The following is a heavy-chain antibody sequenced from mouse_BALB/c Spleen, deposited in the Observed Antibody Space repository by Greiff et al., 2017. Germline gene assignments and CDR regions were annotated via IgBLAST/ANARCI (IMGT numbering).Heavy chain of an antibody. CDR3: ARYRYDDYYAMDY. V-gene: IGHV2-9*02. Sequence: VKLMESGPGLVAPSQSLSITCTVSGFSLTSYGVHWVRQPPGKGLEWLGVIWACGSTNYNSALMSRLSISKDNSKSQVFLKMNSLQTDDTAMYYCARYRYDDYYAMDYWGQGTSVTVSS. D-gene: IGHD2-14*01. J-gene: IGHJ4*01. CDR2: IWACGST. CDR1: GFSLTSYG.